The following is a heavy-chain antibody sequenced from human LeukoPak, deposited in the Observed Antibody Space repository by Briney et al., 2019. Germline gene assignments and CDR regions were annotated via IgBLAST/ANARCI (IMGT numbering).Heavy chain of an antibody. J-gene: IGHJ4*02. CDR2: IYYSGAT. D-gene: IGHD5-24*01. CDR1: GGSISNSRYY. Sequence: SVTLSLTCSVSGGSISNSRYYWGWLRQPPGKGLEWIGSIYYSGATNSNPSLKSRLTISVDTSKNQFSLKLGSVTAADAAVYYCATLNTDGWYLDNWGQGTLVTVSS. V-gene: IGHV4-39*01. CDR3: ATLNTDGWYLDN.